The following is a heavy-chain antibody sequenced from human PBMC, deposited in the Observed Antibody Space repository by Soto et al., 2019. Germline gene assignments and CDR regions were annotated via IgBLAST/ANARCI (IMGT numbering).Heavy chain of an antibody. CDR1: GFTFSSYE. V-gene: IGHV3-48*03. J-gene: IGHJ4*02. D-gene: IGHD3-3*01. CDR3: ARAAYDFWSGYRNPYYFDY. Sequence: HPGGSLRLSCAASGFTFSSYEMNWVRQAPGKGLEWVSYISSSGSTIYYADSVKGRFTISRDNAKNSLYLQMNSLRAEDTAVYYCARAAYDFWSGYRNPYYFDYWGQGTLVTV. CDR2: ISSSGSTI.